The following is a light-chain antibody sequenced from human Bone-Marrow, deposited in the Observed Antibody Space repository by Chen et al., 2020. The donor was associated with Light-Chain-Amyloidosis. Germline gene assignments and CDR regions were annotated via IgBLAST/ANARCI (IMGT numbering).Light chain of an antibody. J-gene: IGLJ3*02. CDR3: QVWDTTSDLPV. Sequence: SYVLTLAPSVSVAPGQTARIPCGGNSIGSKNVNWYHQKPGQAPVLVVYDDSDRPSGIPERFSGSNSGNTATLTISRVEAGDEADYYCQVWDTTSDLPVFGGGTKLTVL. CDR1: SIGSKN. CDR2: DDS. V-gene: IGLV3-21*02.